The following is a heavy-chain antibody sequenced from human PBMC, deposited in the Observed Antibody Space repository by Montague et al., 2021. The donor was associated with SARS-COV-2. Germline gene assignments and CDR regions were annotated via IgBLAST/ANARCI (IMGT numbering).Heavy chain of an antibody. J-gene: IGHJ6*02. Sequence: SETLSLTCAVSDGSISGPNWWNWVRQPPGKGLEWIGEIYYAGNTNYNPSLKSRVTIFIDKSKNHFSRQLSSVTAADTAVYYCARGETYHYGMDVWGQGTTVAVSS. D-gene: IGHD3-16*01. CDR3: ARGETYHYGMDV. CDR1: DGSISGPNW. V-gene: IGHV4-4*02. CDR2: IYYAGNT.